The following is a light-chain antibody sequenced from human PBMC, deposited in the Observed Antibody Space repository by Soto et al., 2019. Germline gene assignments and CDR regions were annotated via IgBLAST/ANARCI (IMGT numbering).Light chain of an antibody. Sequence: DIVLTQSPDSLAVSLGQRATINCKSSQSVLYSVNNENYLAWFQQRAGQPPKLLVYWASNRASGVPDRFSGSGSGTDFTHTISSLQAEDVAVYYCQQYHSLPYTFGQGTKLEIK. CDR3: QQYHSLPYT. CDR1: QSVLYSVNNENY. J-gene: IGKJ2*01. V-gene: IGKV4-1*01. CDR2: WAS.